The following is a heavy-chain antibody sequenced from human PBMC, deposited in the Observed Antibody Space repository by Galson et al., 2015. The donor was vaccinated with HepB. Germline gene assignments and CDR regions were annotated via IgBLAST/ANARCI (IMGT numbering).Heavy chain of an antibody. D-gene: IGHD3-10*01. Sequence: SETLSLTCAVYGGSFSGYYWNWIRQPPEKGLEWIGEINHSGSTNYNPSLKSRVTISVDTSKNQFSLKLTSVTAADTAAYYCARGNYFGSDAFYPTFAFDLWGQGTMVTVSS. CDR1: GGSFSGYY. J-gene: IGHJ3*01. CDR3: ARGNYFGSDAFYPTFAFDL. V-gene: IGHV4-34*01. CDR2: INHSGST.